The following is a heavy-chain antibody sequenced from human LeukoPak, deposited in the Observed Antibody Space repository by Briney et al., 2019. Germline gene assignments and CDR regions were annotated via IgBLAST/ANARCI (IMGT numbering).Heavy chain of an antibody. CDR2: ISAYNGNT. CDR3: ARTPYYYDSSGYYYGWFDP. V-gene: IGHV1-18*01. Sequence: GASVKVSCKASGYTFTSYGISWVRQAPGQGLEWMGWISAYNGNTNYAQKLQGRVTMTTDTSTSTAYMELRSLRSDDTAVYYCARTPYYYDSSGYYYGWFDPWGQGTLVTASS. CDR1: GYTFTSYG. J-gene: IGHJ5*02. D-gene: IGHD3-22*01.